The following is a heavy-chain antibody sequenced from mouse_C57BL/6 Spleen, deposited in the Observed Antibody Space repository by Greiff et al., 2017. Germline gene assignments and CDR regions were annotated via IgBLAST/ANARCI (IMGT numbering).Heavy chain of an antibody. V-gene: IGHV1-69*01. J-gene: IGHJ4*01. D-gene: IGHD4-1*01. CDR1: GYTFTSYW. CDR2: IDPSDSYT. Sequence: QVQLQQPGAELVMPGASVKLSCKASGYTFTSYWMHWVKQRPGQGLEWIGEIDPSDSYTNYNQKFKGKSTLTVDKSSSTAYMQLSSLTSDDSAVYYCARGTGTEAMDYWGQGTSVTVSS. CDR3: ARGTGTEAMDY.